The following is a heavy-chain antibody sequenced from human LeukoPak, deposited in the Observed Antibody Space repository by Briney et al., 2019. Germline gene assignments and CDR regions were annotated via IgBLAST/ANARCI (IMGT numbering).Heavy chain of an antibody. J-gene: IGHJ4*02. V-gene: IGHV3-21*01. CDR1: GFTFSTYG. CDR3: VREANYYDSTGYPTKVHVF. D-gene: IGHD3-22*01. CDR2: IGRSGSDI. Sequence: GGSLRLSCAASGFTFSTYGMIWVRQAPGKGLQWVSSIGRSGSDIYYVDSLKGRFSISRDDAKNSLYLQMGRLRAEDTAVYYCVREANYYDSTGYPTKVHVFWGQGTLVTVSS.